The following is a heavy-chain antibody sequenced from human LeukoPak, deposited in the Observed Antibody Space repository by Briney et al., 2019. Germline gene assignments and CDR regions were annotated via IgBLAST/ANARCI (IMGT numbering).Heavy chain of an antibody. J-gene: IGHJ4*02. CDR2: IYYSGTT. CDR1: GGSISTYY. V-gene: IGHV4-59*01. Sequence: SETLSLTCTVSGGSISTYYWNWIRQPPGKGLEWIGYIYYSGTTNYNPSLKSRVSMSVDTSKNQFSLKLSSVTAADTAVYYCASWNSDYSFDYWGQGTLVTVSS. CDR3: ASWNSDYSFDY. D-gene: IGHD1-7*01.